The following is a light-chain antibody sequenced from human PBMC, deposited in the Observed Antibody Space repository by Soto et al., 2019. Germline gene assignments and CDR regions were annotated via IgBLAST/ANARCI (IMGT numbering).Light chain of an antibody. V-gene: IGKV3-20*01. CDR3: QQYGNSPPNT. CDR1: RSVTSNY. Sequence: EIVLPQSPGTLALSPGERATLSCRASRSVTSNYLAWYQLKPGQAPRILIYGASNRATGIPDRFSGSGSGTDFTLTISRLEPEDFGVYFCQQYGNSPPNTFGQGTKVDIK. J-gene: IGKJ2*01. CDR2: GAS.